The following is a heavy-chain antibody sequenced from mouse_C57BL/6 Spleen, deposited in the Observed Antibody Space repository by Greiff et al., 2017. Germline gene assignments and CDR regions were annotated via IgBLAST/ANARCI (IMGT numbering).Heavy chain of an antibody. V-gene: IGHV5-9-1*02. D-gene: IGHD2-3*01. CDR1: GFTFSSYA. CDR3: TRADGYYGYFDV. Sequence: DVMLVESGEGLVKPGGSLKLSCAASGFTFSSYAMSWVRQTPEKRLEWVAYISSGGDYIYYADTVKGRFNISRANARNTLYLQMSSLKSEDTAMYYCTRADGYYGYFDVWGTGTTVTVSS. CDR2: ISSGGDYI. J-gene: IGHJ1*03.